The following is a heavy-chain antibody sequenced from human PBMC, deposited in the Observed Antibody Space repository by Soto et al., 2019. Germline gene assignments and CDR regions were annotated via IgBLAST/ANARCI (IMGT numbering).Heavy chain of an antibody. CDR3: ATRSPRSGSAFDI. J-gene: IGHJ3*02. CDR1: GGTFSSYA. Sequence: SVKVSCKASGGTFSSYAISWVRQAPRQGLEWMGGIIPIFGTANYAQKFQGRVTITADESTSTAYMELSSLRSEDTAVYYCATRSPRSGSAFDIWGQGTMVTVSS. V-gene: IGHV1-69*13. CDR2: IIPIFGTA. D-gene: IGHD1-26*01.